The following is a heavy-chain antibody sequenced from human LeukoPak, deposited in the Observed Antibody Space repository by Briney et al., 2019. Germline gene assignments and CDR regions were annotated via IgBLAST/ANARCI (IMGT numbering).Heavy chain of an antibody. J-gene: IGHJ3*02. Sequence: GGSLRLSCAASGFTFSSYSMNWVRQAPGKGLEWVSSISSSSSYIYYADSVKGRFTISRDNAKNSLYLQMNSLRAEDTAVYYCARVLPTALDAFDIWGQGTMVTVSS. CDR3: ARVLPTALDAFDI. V-gene: IGHV3-21*01. CDR2: ISSSSSYI. D-gene: IGHD2-2*01. CDR1: GFTFSSYS.